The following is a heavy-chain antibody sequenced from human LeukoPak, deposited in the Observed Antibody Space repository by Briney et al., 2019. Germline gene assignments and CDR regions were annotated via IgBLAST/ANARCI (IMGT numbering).Heavy chain of an antibody. CDR1: GFTFSSYG. V-gene: IGHV3-30*18. J-gene: IGHJ4*02. CDR2: ISYDGSNK. CDR3: AKERGYSGYDGGFDY. D-gene: IGHD5-12*01. Sequence: HPGGSLRLSCAASGFTFSSYGMHWVRQAPGKGLEWVAVISYDGSNKYYADSVKGRFTISRDNSKNTLYLQMNSLRAEDTAVYYCAKERGYSGYDGGFDYWGQGTLVTVSS.